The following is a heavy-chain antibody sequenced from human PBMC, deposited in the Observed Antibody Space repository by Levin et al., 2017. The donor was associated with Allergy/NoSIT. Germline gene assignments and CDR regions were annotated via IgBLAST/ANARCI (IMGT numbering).Heavy chain of an antibody. CDR3: VRDSGAWGIVANIDS. J-gene: IGHJ4*02. CDR2: IWYDGTNK. Sequence: GESLKISCAASGFTFSSYGMHWVRQAPGKGLEWVALIWYDGTNKYHADSVKGRFTISRDNSKNTLYLQMNSLRAEDTALYYCVRDSGAWGIVANIDSWGQGTLVTVSS. D-gene: IGHD5-12*01. CDR1: GFTFSSYG. V-gene: IGHV3-33*01.